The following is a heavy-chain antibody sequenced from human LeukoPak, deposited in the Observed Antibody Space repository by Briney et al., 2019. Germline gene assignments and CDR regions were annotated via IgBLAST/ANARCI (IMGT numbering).Heavy chain of an antibody. CDR1: GFTFSSYG. V-gene: IGHV3-30*18. CDR3: AKDPNSSGYYYFDY. D-gene: IGHD3-22*01. CDR2: ISYDGSNK. J-gene: IGHJ4*02. Sequence: PGGSLRLSCAASGFTFSSYGMHWVRQAPGKELEWVAVISYDGSNKYYADSVKGRFTISRDNSKNTLYLQMNSLRAEDTAVYYCAKDPNSSGYYYFDYWGQGTLVTVSS.